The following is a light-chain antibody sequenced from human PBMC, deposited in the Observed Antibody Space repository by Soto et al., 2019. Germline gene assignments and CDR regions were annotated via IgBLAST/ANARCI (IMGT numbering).Light chain of an antibody. Sequence: EIVMTQSPDTLSVSPVEGATLSCMVSQSIRSNLAWYQQRPGQAPRLLMYGASTRADGIPARFTGSGSGTEFTLTISSLQSEDFAVYYCQQYHIWPPWTSGQGTKVDIK. CDR1: QSIRSN. CDR2: GAS. CDR3: QQYHIWPPWT. J-gene: IGKJ1*01. V-gene: IGKV3-15*01.